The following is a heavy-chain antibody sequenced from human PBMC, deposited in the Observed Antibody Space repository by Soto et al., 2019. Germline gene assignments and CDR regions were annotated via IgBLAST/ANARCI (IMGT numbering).Heavy chain of an antibody. J-gene: IGHJ3*02. CDR3: AIVRPLRDCTRTSCLGAFDI. Sequence: GGSLRLSCAASGFTFSSYSMNWVRQAPGKGLEWVSYISSSSSTIYYADSVKGRFTISRDNAKNSLYLQMNSLRAEDTAVYYCAIVRPLRDCTRTSCLGAFDIWGKGTMVTVSS. V-gene: IGHV3-48*01. CDR2: ISSSSSTI. D-gene: IGHD2-2*01. CDR1: GFTFSSYS.